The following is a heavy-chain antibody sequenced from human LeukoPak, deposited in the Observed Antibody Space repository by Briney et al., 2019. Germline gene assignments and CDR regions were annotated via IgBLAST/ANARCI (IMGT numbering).Heavy chain of an antibody. CDR2: INPNSGGT. Sequence: GASVKVSCKASGYTFTGYYMHWVRQAPGQGLEWMGWINPNSGGTNYAQRFQGRVTMTRDTSISTAFMELSRLGSDDTAVYYCAPRRGDSYGYEFDYWGQGTLVTVSS. CDR1: GYTFTGYY. J-gene: IGHJ4*02. D-gene: IGHD5-18*01. CDR3: APRRGDSYGYEFDY. V-gene: IGHV1-2*02.